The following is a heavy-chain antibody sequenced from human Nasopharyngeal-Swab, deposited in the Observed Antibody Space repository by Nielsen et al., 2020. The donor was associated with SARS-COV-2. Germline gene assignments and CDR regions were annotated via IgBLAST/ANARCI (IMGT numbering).Heavy chain of an antibody. CDR3: AKGLRSSSWYEDY. J-gene: IGHJ4*02. D-gene: IGHD6-13*01. CDR2: IGNSGANT. V-gene: IGHV3-23*01. Sequence: VRQAPGKGLEWVSSIGNSGANTYYADSVKGRFTISRDNSKNTLYLQMNSLRAEDTAVYYCAKGLRSSSWYEDYWGQGTQVTVPQ.